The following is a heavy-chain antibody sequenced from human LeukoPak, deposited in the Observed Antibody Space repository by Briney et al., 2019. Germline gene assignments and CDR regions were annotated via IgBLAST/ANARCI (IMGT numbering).Heavy chain of an antibody. Sequence: ASVKVSCKASGYTFTSYGISWVRQAPGQGLEWMGWISAYNGNTNYAQKLQGRVTMTTDTSTSTAYMELRSLRSDDTAVYYCARDEGVVVADNWFDPWGQGTLVTVSS. CDR1: GYTFTSYG. J-gene: IGHJ5*02. CDR3: ARDEGVVVADNWFDP. D-gene: IGHD2-15*01. V-gene: IGHV1-18*01. CDR2: ISAYNGNT.